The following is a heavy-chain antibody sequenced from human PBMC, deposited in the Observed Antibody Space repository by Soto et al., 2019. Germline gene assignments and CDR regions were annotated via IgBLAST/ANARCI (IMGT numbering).Heavy chain of an antibody. J-gene: IGHJ4*02. CDR3: VKNSGWFNI. CDR2: IDGSGGIT. D-gene: IGHD6-19*01. V-gene: IGHV3-23*01. Sequence: AGGSLRLSCAASGFTFGTTDMSWVRQAPGEGLEWVSTIDGSGGITYYADSVKGRFTISRDNSRNTVYPQMNSLRGDDTALYYCVKNSGWFNIWGQGALVTVSS. CDR1: GFTFGTTD.